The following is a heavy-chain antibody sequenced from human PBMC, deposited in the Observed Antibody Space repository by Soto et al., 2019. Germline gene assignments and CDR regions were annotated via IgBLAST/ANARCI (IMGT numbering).Heavy chain of an antibody. V-gene: IGHV4-31*03. CDR1: GGSISSGGYY. J-gene: IGHJ5*02. Sequence: SETLSLTCTVSGGSISSGGYYWSWIRQHPGRGLEWIGYIYYSGSTYYNPSLKSRVTISVDTSKNQFSLKLSSVTAADTAVYYCARVVPAAKRAVDWFDPWGQGTLVTVSS. D-gene: IGHD2-2*01. CDR3: ARVVPAAKRAVDWFDP. CDR2: IYYSGST.